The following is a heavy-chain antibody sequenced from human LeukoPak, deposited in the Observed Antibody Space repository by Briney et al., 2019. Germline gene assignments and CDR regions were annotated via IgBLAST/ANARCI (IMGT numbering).Heavy chain of an antibody. V-gene: IGHV4-39*01. J-gene: IGHJ4*02. Sequence: SETLSLTCTVSGGSISSSSYYWGWIRQPPGKGLEWIGSIYYSGSTYYNPSLKSRVTISVDTSKNQFSLKLSSVTAADTAVYYCARLTYDSSGYYYYGGDDYWGQGALVTVSS. CDR3: ARLTYDSSGYYYYGGDDY. D-gene: IGHD3-22*01. CDR2: IYYSGST. CDR1: GGSISSSSYY.